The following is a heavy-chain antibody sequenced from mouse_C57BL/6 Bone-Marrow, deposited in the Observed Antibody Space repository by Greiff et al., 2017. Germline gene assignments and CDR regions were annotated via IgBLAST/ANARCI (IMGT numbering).Heavy chain of an antibody. Sequence: VKLVESGAELARPGASVKLSCKASGYTFTSYGISWVKQRTGQGLEWIGEIYPRSGNTYYNEKFKGKATLTADKSSSTAYMELRSLTSEDSAVYFCARYNFPYDYWGQGTTLTVSS. D-gene: IGHD1-3*01. V-gene: IGHV1-81*01. CDR2: IYPRSGNT. CDR1: GYTFTSYG. J-gene: IGHJ2*01. CDR3: ARYNFPYDY.